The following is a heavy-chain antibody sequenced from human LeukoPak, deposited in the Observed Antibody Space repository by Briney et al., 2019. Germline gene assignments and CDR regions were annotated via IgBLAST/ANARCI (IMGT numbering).Heavy chain of an antibody. Sequence: SETLSLTCTVSGGSISSHYWSWIRQPPGKGLEWIGYIYYSGSTNYNPSLKSRVTISVDTSKNQFSLKLSSVTAADTAVYYCASLPSMVRGVILPLWGQGTLVTVSS. CDR3: ASLPSMVRGVILPL. D-gene: IGHD3-10*01. CDR2: IYYSGST. CDR1: GGSISSHY. V-gene: IGHV4-59*11. J-gene: IGHJ4*02.